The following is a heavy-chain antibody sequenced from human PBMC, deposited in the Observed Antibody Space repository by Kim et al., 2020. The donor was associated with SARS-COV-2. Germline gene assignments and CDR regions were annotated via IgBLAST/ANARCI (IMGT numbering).Heavy chain of an antibody. Sequence: NPSPNSRVTILLDTSTNQFSLKLTSVTAADTAVYYCARYLGGVGAFDVWGPGTIVTVSS. CDR3: ARYLGGVGAFDV. J-gene: IGHJ3*01. D-gene: IGHD1-26*01. V-gene: IGHV4-59*01.